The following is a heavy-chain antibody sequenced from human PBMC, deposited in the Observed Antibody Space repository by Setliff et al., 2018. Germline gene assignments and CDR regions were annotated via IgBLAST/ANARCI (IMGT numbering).Heavy chain of an antibody. CDR1: GGSISSGSYY. CDR3: ARGWGSGWSKEGAFDI. V-gene: IGHV4-61*09. CDR2: IYTSGST. Sequence: KTSETLSLTCTVSGGSISSGSYYWSWIRQPAGKGLEWIGHIYTSGSTNYNPSLKSRVTISVDTSKNQFSLKLSSVTAADTAVYYCARGWGSGWSKEGAFDIWGQGTMVTVSS. J-gene: IGHJ3*02. D-gene: IGHD6-19*01.